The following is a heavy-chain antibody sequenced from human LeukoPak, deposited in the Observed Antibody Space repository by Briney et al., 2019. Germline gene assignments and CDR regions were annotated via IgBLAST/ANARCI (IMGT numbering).Heavy chain of an antibody. CDR2: IYYSGST. V-gene: IGHV4-39*07. CDR1: GGSISSSSYY. CDR3: ARGFSTAPPPMFGELCFDY. D-gene: IGHD3-10*02. Sequence: SETLSLTCTVSGGSISSSSYYWGWIRQPPGKGLEWIGSIYYSGSTYYNPSLKSRVTISVDTSKNQFSLKLSSVTAADTAVYYCARGFSTAPPPMFGELCFDYWGQGTLVTVSS. J-gene: IGHJ4*02.